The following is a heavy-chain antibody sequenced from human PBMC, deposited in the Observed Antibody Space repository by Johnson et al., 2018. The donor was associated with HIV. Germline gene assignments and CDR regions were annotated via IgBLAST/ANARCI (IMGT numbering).Heavy chain of an antibody. J-gene: IGHJ3*02. D-gene: IGHD3-22*01. CDR2: INWNGAST. Sequence: VQLVESGGGVVRPGGSLRLSCAASGFTFDDYGMSWVRQAPGKGLEWVSGINWNGASTGYTDFAKGRFTNSRANAKNSLYLQMNGLRVEDSALYYCARAAFYYDPSGYLTRPRAFDIWGQGTMVTVSS. V-gene: IGHV3-20*04. CDR3: ARAAFYYDPSGYLTRPRAFDI. CDR1: GFTFDDYG.